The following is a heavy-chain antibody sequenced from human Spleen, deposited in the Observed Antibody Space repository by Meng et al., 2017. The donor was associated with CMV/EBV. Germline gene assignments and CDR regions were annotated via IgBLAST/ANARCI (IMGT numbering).Heavy chain of an antibody. Sequence: EVQLVGSGGDSVKPGGSLRLSCAGSGITFSNAWMSWVRQAPGKGLEWVGRIKSKTDGETADYNAPVKGRFTISRDDSKNTLYLQMNSLKTEDTAIYYCIWNDLGDYWGQGTLVTVSS. D-gene: IGHD1-1*01. J-gene: IGHJ4*02. CDR2: IKSKTDGETA. CDR3: IWNDLGDY. V-gene: IGHV3-15*01. CDR1: GITFSNAW.